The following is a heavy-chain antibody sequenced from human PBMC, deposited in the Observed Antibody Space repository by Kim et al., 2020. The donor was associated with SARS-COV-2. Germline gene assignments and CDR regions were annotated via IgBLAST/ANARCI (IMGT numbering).Heavy chain of an antibody. D-gene: IGHD1-20*01. Sequence: GGSLRLSCAASGFTFSDYYMSWIRQAPGKGLEWVSYISSSGSTIYYADSVKGRFTISRDNAKNSLYLQMNSLRAEDMAVYYCARDSRYNWNYYYYYGMDVWGQGTTVTVSS. CDR1: GFTFSDYY. CDR2: ISSSGSTI. CDR3: ARDSRYNWNYYYYYGMDV. J-gene: IGHJ6*02. V-gene: IGHV3-11*01.